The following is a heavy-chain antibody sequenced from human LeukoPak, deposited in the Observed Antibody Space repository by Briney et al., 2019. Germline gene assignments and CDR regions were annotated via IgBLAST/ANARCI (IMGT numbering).Heavy chain of an antibody. CDR1: GFTFSSNA. D-gene: IGHD1-1*01. CDR2: ISGSGGNT. Sequence: GGSLRLSCAGSGFTFSSNALSWVRQAPGKGLEWVSAISGSGGNTYYADSVRGRFTISRDNSKNTLYLQMNTLRAEDTAVYHCATTKQARRYFDYWGQGTLVTVSS. V-gene: IGHV3-23*01. CDR3: ATTKQARRYFDY. J-gene: IGHJ4*02.